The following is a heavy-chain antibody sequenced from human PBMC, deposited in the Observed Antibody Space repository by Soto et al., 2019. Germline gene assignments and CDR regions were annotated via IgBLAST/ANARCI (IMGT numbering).Heavy chain of an antibody. CDR2: IYYSGST. CDR1: GGSISSSSYY. D-gene: IGHD1-26*01. CDR3: ARRGGGSYYYYYGMDV. V-gene: IGHV4-39*01. Sequence: SETLSLTCTVSGGSISSSSYYWGWIRQPPGKGLEWIGSIYYSGSTYYNPSLKSRVTISVDTSKNQFSLKLSSVTAADTAVYYCARRGGGSYYYYYGMDVWGQRTTVTVSS. J-gene: IGHJ6*02.